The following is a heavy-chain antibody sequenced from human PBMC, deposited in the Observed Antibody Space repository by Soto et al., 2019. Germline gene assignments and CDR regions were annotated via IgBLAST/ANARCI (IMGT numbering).Heavy chain of an antibody. CDR2: IYPGDTDT. Sequence: GESLKISCRGSGYSFAGYWSGWVRQMPGKGLEWMGIIYPGDTDTRYSPSFQGQVTISADKSISTAYLQWSSLKASDTAMYYCARLLSGSGYSSGWLFDYWGQGTLVTVS. CDR3: ARLLSGSGYSSGWLFDY. CDR1: GYSFAGYW. J-gene: IGHJ4*02. D-gene: IGHD6-19*01. V-gene: IGHV5-51*01.